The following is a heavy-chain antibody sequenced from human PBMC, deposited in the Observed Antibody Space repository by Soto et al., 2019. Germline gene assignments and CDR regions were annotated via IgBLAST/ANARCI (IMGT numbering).Heavy chain of an antibody. CDR2: MNPNSGNT. V-gene: IGHV1-8*01. D-gene: IGHD3-3*01. Sequence: ASVKVSCKASGYTFTSYDINWVRQATGQGLEWMGWMNPNSGNTGYAQKFQGRVTMTRNTSISTAYMELSSLRSEDTAVYYCARWALSYHSRSGYSPYSYYYGMDVWGQGTTVTVSS. CDR1: GYTFTSYD. CDR3: ARWALSYHSRSGYSPYSYYYGMDV. J-gene: IGHJ6*02.